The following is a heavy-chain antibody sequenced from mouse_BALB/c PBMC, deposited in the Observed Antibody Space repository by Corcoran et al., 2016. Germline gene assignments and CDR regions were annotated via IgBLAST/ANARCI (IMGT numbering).Heavy chain of an antibody. V-gene: IGHV3-6*02. J-gene: IGHJ2*01. D-gene: IGHD1-1*01. CDR3: ARNDYGSLYFDY. Sequence: DVQLQESGPGLVKPSQSLSLTCSVTGYSITSGYYWNWIRQFPGNKLEWMGYISYDGSNNYNPSLKNRISITRDTSKNQFFLKLNSVTTEDTATYYCARNDYGSLYFDYWGQGTTLTVSS. CDR1: GYSITSGYY. CDR2: ISYDGSN.